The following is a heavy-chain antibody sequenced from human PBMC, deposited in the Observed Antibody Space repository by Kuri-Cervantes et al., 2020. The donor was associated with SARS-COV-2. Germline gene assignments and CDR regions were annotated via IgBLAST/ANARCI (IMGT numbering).Heavy chain of an antibody. J-gene: IGHJ6*02. D-gene: IGHD6-19*01. Sequence: GSLRLSCAVDGGSFSGYYWSWIRQPPGKGLEWIGEINHSGSTNYNPSLKSRVTISVDTSKNQFSLKLSSVTAADTAVYYCARGGRIAVAGILLPLSYYGMDVWGQGTTVTVSS. CDR3: ARGGRIAVAGILLPLSYYGMDV. V-gene: IGHV4-34*01. CDR1: GGSFSGYY. CDR2: INHSGST.